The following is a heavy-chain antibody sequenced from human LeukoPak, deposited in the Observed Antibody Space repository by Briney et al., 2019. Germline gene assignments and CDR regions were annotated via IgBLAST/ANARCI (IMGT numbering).Heavy chain of an antibody. CDR3: ARGAASYYDSSGRAFDI. Sequence: VASVKVSCKASGYTFTSYDVNWVRQATGQGLEWMGWMNPNSGNTGHAQKFQGRVTMTRDTSISTAYMELSRLRSDDTAVYYCARGAASYYDSSGRAFDIWGQGTMVTVSS. V-gene: IGHV1-8*01. D-gene: IGHD3-22*01. CDR1: GYTFTSYD. J-gene: IGHJ3*02. CDR2: MNPNSGNT.